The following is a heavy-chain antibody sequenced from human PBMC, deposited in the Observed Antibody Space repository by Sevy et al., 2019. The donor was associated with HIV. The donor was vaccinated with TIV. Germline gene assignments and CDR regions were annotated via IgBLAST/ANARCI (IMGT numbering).Heavy chain of an antibody. J-gene: IGHJ3*02. V-gene: IGHV1-2*02. D-gene: IGHD3-22*01. CDR1: GYTFTGYY. Sequence: ALVKVSCKASGYTFTGYYMHWVRQAPGQGLEWMGWINPNSGGTNYAQKFQGRVTMTRDTSISTAYMELSRLRSDDTAVYYCARVRYYYDSSGYYHDGAFDIWGQGTMVTVSS. CDR3: ARVRYYYDSSGYYHDGAFDI. CDR2: INPNSGGT.